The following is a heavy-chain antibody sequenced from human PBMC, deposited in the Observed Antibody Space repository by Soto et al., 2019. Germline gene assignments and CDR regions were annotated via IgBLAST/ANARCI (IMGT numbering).Heavy chain of an antibody. J-gene: IGHJ6*02. CDR3: ARLAVDISDNYVLDGMDV. Sequence: PGESLKISCKGSGYSFTSYWISWVRQMPGKGLEWMGRIDPSDSYTNYSPSFQGHVTISADKSISTAYLQWSSLKASDTAVFYFARLAVDISDNYVLDGMDVWGQGTTVTVSS. D-gene: IGHD1-1*01. CDR2: IDPSDSYT. CDR1: GYSFTSYW. V-gene: IGHV5-10-1*01.